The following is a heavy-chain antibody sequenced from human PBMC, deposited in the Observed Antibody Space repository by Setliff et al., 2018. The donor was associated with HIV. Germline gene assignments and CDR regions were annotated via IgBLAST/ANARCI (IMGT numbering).Heavy chain of an antibody. CDR3: ASPASGGSSGQYHY. CDR2: INHSGST. V-gene: IGHV4-34*01. CDR1: GRLFSGYY. Sequence: PSETLSLTCAVYGRLFSGYYWSWVRQPPGKKLEWIGEINHSGSTNYNPSLKSRVTISLDTSKKQFSLKLSSVPAADTAVYYCASPASGGSSGQYHYWGQGTLVTVSS. J-gene: IGHJ4*02. D-gene: IGHD6-19*01.